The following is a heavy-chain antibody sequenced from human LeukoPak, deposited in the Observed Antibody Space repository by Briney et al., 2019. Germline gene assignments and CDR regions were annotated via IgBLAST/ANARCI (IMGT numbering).Heavy chain of an antibody. CDR2: IKSKTDGGTT. CDR1: GFTFSNAW. V-gene: IGHV3-15*01. CDR3: TTDPRFGDY. D-gene: IGHD3-10*01. Sequence: GGSLRLSCAASGFTFSNAWMSWVRQAPGKGLEWAGRIKSKTDGGTTDYAAPVKGRFTISGDDSKNTLYLQMNSLKTEDTAVYYCTTDPRFGDYWGQGTLVTVSS. J-gene: IGHJ4*02.